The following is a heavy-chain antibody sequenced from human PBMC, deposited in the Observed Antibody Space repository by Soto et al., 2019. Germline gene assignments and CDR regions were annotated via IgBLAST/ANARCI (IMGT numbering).Heavy chain of an antibody. J-gene: IGHJ5*02. CDR3: ARGAKDIVLMVYAGGDWFDP. V-gene: IGHV4-31*03. D-gene: IGHD2-8*01. CDR2: IYYRGST. Sequence: QVQLQESGPGLVKPSQTLSLTCTVSGGSISSGGYYWSWIRQHPGKGLEWFGYIYYRGSTYYNPSLKSRVTISVDTSKNQLSLKLSSVTAADMAVYYCARGAKDIVLMVYAGGDWFDPWGQGTLVTVSS. CDR1: GGSISSGGYY.